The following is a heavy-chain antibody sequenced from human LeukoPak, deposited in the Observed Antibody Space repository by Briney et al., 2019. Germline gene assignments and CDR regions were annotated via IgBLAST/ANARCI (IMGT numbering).Heavy chain of an antibody. CDR1: GFTFSSYE. J-gene: IGHJ1*01. D-gene: IGHD6-25*01. CDR3: VKEPTSYSSGWYFQH. Sequence: QPGGSLRLSCAASGFTFSSYEMNWVRQAPGKGPEWVAVVSHDGRTTFYADSVKGRFTISRDNSRNTLDLQMYSLRAEDTAVYFCVKEPTSYSSGWYFQHWGQGTLVTVSS. CDR2: VSHDGRTT. V-gene: IGHV3-30*18.